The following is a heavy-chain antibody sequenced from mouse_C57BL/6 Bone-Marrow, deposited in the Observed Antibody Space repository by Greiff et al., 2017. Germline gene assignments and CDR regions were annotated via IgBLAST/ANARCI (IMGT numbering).Heavy chain of an antibody. J-gene: IGHJ3*01. D-gene: IGHD2-2*01. CDR3: ARSGSTMVTTWFAY. CDR2: INPSNGGT. CDR1: GYTFTSYW. Sequence: QVQLQQPGTELVKTGASVKLSCKASGYTFTSYWMHWVKQRPGQGLEWIGNINPSNGGTNYNEKFKSKATLTVDESSSTAYMQLSSLTSEDSAVYYCARSGSTMVTTWFAYWGQGTLVTVSA. V-gene: IGHV1-53*01.